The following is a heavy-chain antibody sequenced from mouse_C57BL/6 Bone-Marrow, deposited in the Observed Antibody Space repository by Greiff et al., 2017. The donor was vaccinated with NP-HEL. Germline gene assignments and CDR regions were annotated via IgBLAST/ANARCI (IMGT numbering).Heavy chain of an antibody. CDR3: ARGERLRQRSWFAY. D-gene: IGHD2-4*01. CDR1: GYTFTSYW. Sequence: QVQLLQPGTELVKPGASVKLSCKASGYTFTSYWMHWVKQRPGQGLEWIGNINPSNGGTNSNEKFSSKATLTVDKSSSTAYMKLSSLTSEDYAVDYCARGERLRQRSWFAYWGQGTLVTVSA. V-gene: IGHV1-53*01. CDR2: INPSNGGT. J-gene: IGHJ3*01.